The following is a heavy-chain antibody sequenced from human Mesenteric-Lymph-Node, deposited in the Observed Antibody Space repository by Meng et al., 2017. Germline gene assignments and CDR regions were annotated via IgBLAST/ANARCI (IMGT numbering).Heavy chain of an antibody. D-gene: IGHD4-17*01. CDR3: ARGHDYGDSDL. Sequence: VQLGQSGAEVRKPGASVKVSCKASGYTFTAFYIHWVRQAPGQGLEWMGRINPNDGYTNYAQRFQGRVTMSRDTSITTAYMDITSLRSDDTAVYFCARGHDYGDSDLWGQGTLVTVFS. V-gene: IGHV1-2*06. CDR2: INPNDGYT. J-gene: IGHJ5*02. CDR1: GYTFTAFY.